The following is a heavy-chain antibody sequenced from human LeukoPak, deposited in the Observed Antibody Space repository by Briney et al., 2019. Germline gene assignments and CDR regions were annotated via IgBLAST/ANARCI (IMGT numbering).Heavy chain of an antibody. CDR2: ISYSGRT. CDR1: GGAINTYY. Sequence: SETLSFTCTVSGGAINTYYWSWIRQPPGRGLEWVGYISYSGRTNYNPSLKSRVTISIDTSKSQFSLKLISVTAADTAVYYCARSSSWYRGVWVDAFDIWGQGTMVTVSS. CDR3: ARSSSWYRGVWVDAFDI. V-gene: IGHV4-59*01. J-gene: IGHJ3*02. D-gene: IGHD6-13*01.